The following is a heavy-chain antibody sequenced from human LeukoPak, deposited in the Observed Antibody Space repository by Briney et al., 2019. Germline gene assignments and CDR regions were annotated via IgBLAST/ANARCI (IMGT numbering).Heavy chain of an antibody. J-gene: IGHJ4*02. CDR2: IKQDGSEK. CDR1: GFTFSSYW. CDR3: ASFGSGWYGGFDY. V-gene: IGHV3-7*01. Sequence: PGGSLRLSCAASGFTFSSYWMSWGRQAPGKGLEGVADIKQDGSEKYYVDSVKGRFTISRDNAKNSLYLQMNSLRAEDTAVYYSASFGSGWYGGFDYWGQGTLVTVSS. D-gene: IGHD6-19*01.